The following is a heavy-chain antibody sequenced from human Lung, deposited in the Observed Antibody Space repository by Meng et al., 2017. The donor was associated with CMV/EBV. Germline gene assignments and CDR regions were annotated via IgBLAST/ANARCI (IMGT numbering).Heavy chain of an antibody. CDR2: IYYSGRT. J-gene: IGHJ1*01. CDR1: GDSISSYY. D-gene: IGHD3-22*01. Sequence: SXTLSLXCRVSGDSISSYYWNWIRQSPGKGLEWIGSIYYSGRTDYNPSLKSRVTISVDTSKNYFSLKLTSVTAADTAVYFCARFLSNSYESRHYRYCDSGXKGTXVTVSS. V-gene: IGHV4-59*01. CDR3: ARFLSNSYESRHYRYCDS.